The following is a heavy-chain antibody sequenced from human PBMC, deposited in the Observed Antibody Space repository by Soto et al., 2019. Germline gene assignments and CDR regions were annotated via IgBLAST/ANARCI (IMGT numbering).Heavy chain of an antibody. J-gene: IGHJ4*02. CDR2: IIPIFGTA. CDR3: ARGADDYGGLFDY. Sequence: VASVKVSCKASGGTFSSYAIIWVRQAPGQGLEWMGGIIPIFGTANYAQKFQGRVTITADESTSTAYMELSRLRSEDTAVYYCARGADDYGGLFDYWGQGTLVTVSS. V-gene: IGHV1-69*13. CDR1: GGTFSSYA. D-gene: IGHD4-17*01.